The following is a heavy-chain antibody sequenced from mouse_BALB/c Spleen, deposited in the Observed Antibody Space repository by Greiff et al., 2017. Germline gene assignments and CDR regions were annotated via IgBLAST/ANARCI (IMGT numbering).Heavy chain of an antibody. V-gene: IGHV3-2*02. CDR1: GYSITSDYA. J-gene: IGHJ4*01. CDR3: ARWGVRRGVMDY. Sequence: VQLKESGPGLVKPSQSLSLTCTVTGYSITSDYAWNWIRQFPGNKLEWMGYISYSGSTSYNPSLKSRISITRDTSKNQFFLQLNSVTTEDTATYYCARWGVRRGVMDYWGQGTSVTVSS. D-gene: IGHD2-14*01. CDR2: ISYSGST.